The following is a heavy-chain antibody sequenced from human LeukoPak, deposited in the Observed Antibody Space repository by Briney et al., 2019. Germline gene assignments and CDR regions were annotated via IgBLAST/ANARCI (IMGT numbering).Heavy chain of an antibody. J-gene: IGHJ4*02. CDR2: TNTDGTTT. D-gene: IGHD1/OR15-1a*01. CDR1: GFTFSTSW. V-gene: IGHV3-74*01. CDR3: ARGIGTPRDY. Sequence: GGSLRHSCSASGFTFSTSWMHWVRQAPGKGLVWVARTNTDGTTTTYADSVKGRFTISRDDAKNTLYLQMNSLRADDTAVYYCARGIGTPRDYWGQGTLVTVSS.